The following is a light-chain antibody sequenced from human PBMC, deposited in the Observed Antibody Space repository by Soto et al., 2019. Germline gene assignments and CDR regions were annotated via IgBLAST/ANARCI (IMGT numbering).Light chain of an antibody. CDR3: HQRRKRPPT. CDR1: QSVSTA. V-gene: IGKV3-11*01. CDR2: DAS. J-gene: IGKJ2*01. Sequence: EVVLTQSPVALSLSPGDRAALSCRASQSVSTAVAWYQQKPGQAPRLLIYDASDRATGVPARFSGSGFGTDFTLTISSLELEDFAVYFCHQRRKRPPTFGQGTKVDIK.